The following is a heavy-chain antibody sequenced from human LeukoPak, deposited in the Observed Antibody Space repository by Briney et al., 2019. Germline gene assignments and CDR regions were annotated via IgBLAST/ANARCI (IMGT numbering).Heavy chain of an antibody. V-gene: IGHV4-61*02. CDR2: IYTSGST. D-gene: IGHD1-26*01. CDR3: ASLYSGSSNYFDY. Sequence: PSETLSLTCTVSGGSISSGSYYWSWIRQPARKGLEWIGRIYTSGSTDYNPSLKSRVTISVDTSKNQFSLKLSSVTAAETALYYCASLYSGSSNYFDYWGQGTLVTVPS. CDR1: GGSISSGSYY. J-gene: IGHJ4*02.